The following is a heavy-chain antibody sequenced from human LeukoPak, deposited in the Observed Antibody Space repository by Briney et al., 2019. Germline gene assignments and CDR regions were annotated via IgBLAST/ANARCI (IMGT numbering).Heavy chain of an antibody. CDR3: SRAVAVSVGWFDP. V-gene: IGHV4-59*01. D-gene: IGHD6-19*01. CDR1: GGSISDYY. J-gene: IGHJ5*02. Sequence: SETLSLTCTVSGGSISDYYWSWIRQSPGKGLEWIGYIYYSGTTNYNPSLKSRVTISVDTSKNQFSLKLSSVTAADTAVYFCSRAVAVSVGWFDPWGQGTLVTVSS. CDR2: IYYSGTT.